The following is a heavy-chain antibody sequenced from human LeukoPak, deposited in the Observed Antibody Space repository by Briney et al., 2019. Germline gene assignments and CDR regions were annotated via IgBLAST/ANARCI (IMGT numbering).Heavy chain of an antibody. CDR3: AKSTTVTSDYYYGMDV. Sequence: GGSLRLSCAASGFTFSSYWMHWVRQAPGKGLEWVSAISGSGGSTYYADSVKGRFTISRDNSKNTLYLQMNSLRAEDTAVYYCAKSTTVTSDYYYGMDVWGQGTTVAVSS. CDR2: ISGSGGST. J-gene: IGHJ6*02. CDR1: GFTFSSYW. D-gene: IGHD4-17*01. V-gene: IGHV3-23*01.